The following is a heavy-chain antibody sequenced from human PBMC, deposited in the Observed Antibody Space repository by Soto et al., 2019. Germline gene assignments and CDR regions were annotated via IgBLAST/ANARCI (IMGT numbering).Heavy chain of an antibody. CDR1: GYTFTDYT. CDR2: INAGNGNT. D-gene: IGHD2-15*01. CDR3: AKGRYCIGGYCFSDSHFDC. J-gene: IGHJ4*02. Sequence: ASVKVSCKASGYTFTDYTVQWVRQAPGQRLEWMGWINAGNGNTKYSQIFQGRITVTRDTSASTAYMELSSLTSEDSAVYYCAKGRYCIGGYCFSDSHFDCWGQGTLVTVSS. V-gene: IGHV1-3*01.